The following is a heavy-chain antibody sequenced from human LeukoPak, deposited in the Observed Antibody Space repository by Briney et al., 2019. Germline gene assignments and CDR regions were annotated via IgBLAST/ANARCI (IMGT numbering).Heavy chain of an antibody. V-gene: IGHV4-34*01. Sequence: SETLSLTCAVYGGSFSGYYWSWVRQAPGKGLEWIGEINNSGSTNYNPSLTRRVTISVDTSKKQYYLTLSSVTAADTAVYYCARDLIGSGLTTFDYWGQGTLVTVSS. CDR1: GGSFSGYY. CDR2: INNSGST. D-gene: IGHD3-3*01. J-gene: IGHJ4*02. CDR3: ARDLIGSGLTTFDY.